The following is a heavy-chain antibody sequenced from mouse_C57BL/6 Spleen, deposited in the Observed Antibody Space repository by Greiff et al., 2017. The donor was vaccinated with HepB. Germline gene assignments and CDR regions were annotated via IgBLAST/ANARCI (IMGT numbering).Heavy chain of an antibody. J-gene: IGHJ4*01. CDR1: GFTFSSYA. CDR2: ISDGGSYT. D-gene: IGHD1-1*01. Sequence: EVQLVESGGGLVKPGGSLKLSCAASGFTFSSYAMSWVRQTPEKRLEWVATISDGGSYTYYPDNVKGRFTISRDNAKNTLYLQMSHLKSEDTAMYYGARDPFYDGRLFYAMDYWGQGTSVTVSS. CDR3: ARDPFYDGRLFYAMDY. V-gene: IGHV5-4*01.